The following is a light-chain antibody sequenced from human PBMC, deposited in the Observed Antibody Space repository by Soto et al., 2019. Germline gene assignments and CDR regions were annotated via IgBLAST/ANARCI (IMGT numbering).Light chain of an antibody. Sequence: DIVVTQSPATLSASPGERVTLSCRASQFVSSRLAWYQQRPGQVPRLLIYDTSTRAPGISARFSGSGSGTEFALTISSLQSEDFAVYYCREYIQWPPGMFGPGTKVDIK. CDR2: DTS. CDR1: QFVSSR. J-gene: IGKJ1*01. CDR3: REYIQWPPGM. V-gene: IGKV3-15*01.